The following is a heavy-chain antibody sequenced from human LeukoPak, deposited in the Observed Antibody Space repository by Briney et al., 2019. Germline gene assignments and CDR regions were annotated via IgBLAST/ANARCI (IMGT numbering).Heavy chain of an antibody. CDR3: ARVWFGELSGWFDP. D-gene: IGHD3-10*01. CDR2: IYRSGST. V-gene: IGHV4-30-2*01. Sequence: SETLSLTCAVSGGSISSGGYSWSWIRQPPGKGLEWIGYIYRSGSTYYNPSLKSRLTISVDRSKNQFSLKLSSVTAADTAVYYCARVWFGELSGWFDPWGQGTLVTVSS. CDR1: GGSISSGGYS. J-gene: IGHJ5*02.